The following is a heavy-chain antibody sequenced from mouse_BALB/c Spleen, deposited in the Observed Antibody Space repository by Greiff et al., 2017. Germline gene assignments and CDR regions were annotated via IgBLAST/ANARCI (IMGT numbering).Heavy chain of an antibody. J-gene: IGHJ3*01. Sequence: VQVVESGPGLVAPSQSLSITCTVSGFSLTSYGVHWVRQPPGKGLEWLGVIWAGGSTNYNSALMSRLSISKDNSKSQVFLKMNSLQTDDTAMYYCARDAYDYEGFAYWGQGTLVTVSA. CDR3: ARDAYDYEGFAY. CDR1: GFSLTSYG. D-gene: IGHD2-4*01. CDR2: IWAGGST. V-gene: IGHV2-9*02.